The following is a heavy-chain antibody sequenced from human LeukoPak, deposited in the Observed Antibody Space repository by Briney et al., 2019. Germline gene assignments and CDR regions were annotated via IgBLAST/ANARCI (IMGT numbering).Heavy chain of an antibody. CDR1: GASISSGSYS. Sequence: SETLSLTCTVSGASISSGSYSWSWIRQPAGKGLEWIGRIYNSGSTNYNPSLKSRVTISVDTSKNQFSLKLSSVTAADTAVYYCAKWTQGGAFDSWGQGTMLIVSS. CDR2: IYNSGST. J-gene: IGHJ3*01. CDR3: AKWTQGGAFDS. V-gene: IGHV4-61*10. D-gene: IGHD5-18*01.